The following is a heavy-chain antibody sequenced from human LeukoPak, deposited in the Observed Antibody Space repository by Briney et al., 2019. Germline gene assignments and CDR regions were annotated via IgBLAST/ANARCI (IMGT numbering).Heavy chain of an antibody. CDR2: MKPNSDDT. J-gene: IGHJ4*02. CDR1: GYTFTNFD. V-gene: IGHV1-8*01. D-gene: IGHD3-10*01. CDR3: ARVVPPSDYGLENFYIPDYIDN. Sequence: GASVTVSCKASGYTFTNFDINWVRQAAGQGLEGMGWMKPNSDDTGYAQKFHGRVHMTRNTSISTAYMQLSSLRSDDTAVYYCARVVPPSDYGLENFYIPDYIDNWGQGTLVTVSS.